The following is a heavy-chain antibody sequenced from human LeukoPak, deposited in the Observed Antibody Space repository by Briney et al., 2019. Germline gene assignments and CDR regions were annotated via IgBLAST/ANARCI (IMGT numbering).Heavy chain of an antibody. J-gene: IGHJ4*02. D-gene: IGHD2-21*01. V-gene: IGHV3-7*01. CDR3: ARSDSIGSVDY. Sequence: GGSLRLSCAASRFAFSIYWMSWVRQAPGKGLEWVAYINHHGSDKWYVDSVKGRFTIARDNTDNSLSLQMNSLSVEDTAVYYCARSDSIGSVDYWGQGTLITVSS. CDR2: INHHGSDK. CDR1: RFAFSIYW.